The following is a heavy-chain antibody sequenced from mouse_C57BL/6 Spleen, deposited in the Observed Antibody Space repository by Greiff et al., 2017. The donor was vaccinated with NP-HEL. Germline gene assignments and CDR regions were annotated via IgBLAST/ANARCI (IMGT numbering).Heavy chain of an antibody. Sequence: EVQLVESGGGLVKPGGSLKLSCAASGFTFSSYAMSWGRQTPEKRLEWGASISDGGRYTYYPDNVTGRFTISRDNAKNNLYLQMSHLKSEDTAMYYCAREDYYGRGFAYWGQGTLVTVSA. D-gene: IGHD1-1*01. CDR1: GFTFSSYA. CDR3: AREDYYGRGFAY. V-gene: IGHV5-4*01. CDR2: ISDGGRYT. J-gene: IGHJ3*01.